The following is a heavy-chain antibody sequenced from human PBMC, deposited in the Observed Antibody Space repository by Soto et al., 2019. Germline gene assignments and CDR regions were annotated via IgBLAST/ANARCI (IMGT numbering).Heavy chain of an antibody. V-gene: IGHV3-48*03. J-gene: IGHJ1*01. CDR2: ISSSGSTI. CDR3: ARDQGIAAAGTSFGDFQH. CDR1: GFTFSSYE. D-gene: IGHD6-13*01. Sequence: RLSCTASGFTFSSYEMNWVRQAPGKGLEWVSYISSSGSTIYYADSVKGRFTISRDNAKNSLYLQMNSLRAEDTAVYYCARDQGIAAAGTSFGDFQHWGQGTLVTVSS.